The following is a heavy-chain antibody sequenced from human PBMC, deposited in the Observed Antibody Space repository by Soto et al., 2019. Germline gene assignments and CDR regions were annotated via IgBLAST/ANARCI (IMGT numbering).Heavy chain of an antibody. J-gene: IGHJ5*02. CDR2: IIPIFGTA. D-gene: IGHD3-3*01. CDR3: ASPKFRFWQQLDP. CDR1: GGTFSSYA. V-gene: IGHV1-69*01. Sequence: QVQLVQSGAEVKKPGSSVKVSCKASGGTFSSYAISWVRQAPGQGLEWMGGIIPIFGTANYAQKFQGRVTITADESTSTGYMEPSSLRSEDTAVYYCASPKFRFWQQLDPWGQGTLVTVSS.